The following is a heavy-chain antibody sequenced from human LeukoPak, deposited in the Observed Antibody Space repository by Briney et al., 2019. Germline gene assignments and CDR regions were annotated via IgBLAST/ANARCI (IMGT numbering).Heavy chain of an antibody. Sequence: SETLSLTCSVSGGSLTSYYWSWIRQSPGKALEWIGYIYYRGNTNYNPSLKSRVTISVDTSTKQFSLRLSSVTAADTAVYYCARHGREDVVDFDNWGQGTLVTISS. CDR2: IYYRGNT. V-gene: IGHV4-59*08. D-gene: IGHD2-21*01. J-gene: IGHJ4*02. CDR3: ARHGREDVVDFDN. CDR1: GGSLTSYY.